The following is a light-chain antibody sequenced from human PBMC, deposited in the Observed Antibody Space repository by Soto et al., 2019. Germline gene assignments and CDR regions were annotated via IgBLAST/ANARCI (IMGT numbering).Light chain of an antibody. V-gene: IGKV1-5*01. CDR3: QQYYTYSRT. J-gene: IGKJ1*01. CDR1: QSINSR. Sequence: DIQMTQSPSTLSASVGDRVTITCRASQSINSRLAWYQQRPGKAPDLLIYDASTLQSGVPSRFSGSGSGTEFTLTISSLQPDDFATYSCQQYYTYSRTFGQGTKVDNK. CDR2: DAS.